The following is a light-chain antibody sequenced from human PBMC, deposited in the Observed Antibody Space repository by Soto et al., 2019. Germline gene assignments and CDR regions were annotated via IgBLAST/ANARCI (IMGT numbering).Light chain of an antibody. J-gene: IGKJ1*01. CDR1: QTINTNS. Sequence: EIVLTQSPGTLSLSPGERTTLSCRSSQTINTNSLAWYQQKPGQAPRLLIYDASNRATGIPARFSGSGSGTDCILTISSLQPEDFATYYCQQSYSSPWTFGQGTKVDIK. CDR3: QQSYSSPWT. CDR2: DAS. V-gene: IGKV3D-20*02.